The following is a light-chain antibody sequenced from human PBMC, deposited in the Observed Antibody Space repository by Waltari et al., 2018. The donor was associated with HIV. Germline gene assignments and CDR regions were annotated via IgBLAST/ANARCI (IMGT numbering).Light chain of an antibody. J-gene: IGLJ2*01. V-gene: IGLV2-11*01. Sequence: QSALTQPRSVSGSPGQSVTISCSGTSSDVGGYQYVSWYQQHPGKAPKLMISAVTARQSGVPYRFSGSKSGNTASLTISGLQAEDEADYYCCSYAGSYVVFGGGTKLTVL. CDR3: CSYAGSYVV. CDR1: SSDVGGYQY. CDR2: AVT.